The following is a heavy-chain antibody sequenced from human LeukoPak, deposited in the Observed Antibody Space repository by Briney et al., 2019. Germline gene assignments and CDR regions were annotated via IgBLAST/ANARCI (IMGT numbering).Heavy chain of an antibody. CDR2: MNPNSGNT. D-gene: IGHD6-19*01. Sequence: GASVKVSCKASGYTFTSYGISWVRQATGQGLEWVGWMNPNSGNTGYAQKLQGRVTMTTDTSTSTAYMELRSLRSDDTAVYYCAKHSSGWGEWFDPWGQGTLVTVSS. V-gene: IGHV1-18*01. CDR1: GYTFTSYG. J-gene: IGHJ5*02. CDR3: AKHSSGWGEWFDP.